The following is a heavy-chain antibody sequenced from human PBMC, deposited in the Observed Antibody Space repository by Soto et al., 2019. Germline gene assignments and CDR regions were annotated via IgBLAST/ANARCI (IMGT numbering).Heavy chain of an antibody. J-gene: IGHJ6*02. CDR3: AKDRTAVTLRYGDV. Sequence: QVQLVESGGGVVQPGRSLRLSCAASGFTFSSYGMHWVRQAPGKGLEWVAVISYDGSNKYYADSVKGRFTISRDNSKNTQYLQMNRVRAEDTAVYYCAKDRTAVTLRYGDVWGQGTTVTVSS. V-gene: IGHV3-30*18. CDR2: ISYDGSNK. D-gene: IGHD5-18*01. CDR1: GFTFSSYG.